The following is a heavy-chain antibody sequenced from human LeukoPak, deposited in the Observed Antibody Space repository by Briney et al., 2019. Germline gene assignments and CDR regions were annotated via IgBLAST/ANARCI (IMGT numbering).Heavy chain of an antibody. CDR2: INHRGST. V-gene: IGHV4-34*01. Sequence: SETLSLTCAVYGGSFSGYYWSWIRQPPGKGLEWIGEINHRGSTNYNPSLKSRVTISVDTSKNQFSLKLSSVTAADTAVYYCARADYDFWSGSFGWFDPWGQGTLVTVSS. J-gene: IGHJ5*02. D-gene: IGHD3-3*01. CDR3: ARADYDFWSGSFGWFDP. CDR1: GGSFSGYY.